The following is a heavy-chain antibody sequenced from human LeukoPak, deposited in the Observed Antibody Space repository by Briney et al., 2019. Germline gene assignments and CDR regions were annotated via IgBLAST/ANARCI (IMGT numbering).Heavy chain of an antibody. J-gene: IGHJ4*02. CDR2: IWYDGSNK. V-gene: IGHV3-33*01. Sequence: PGGSLRLSCAASGFTFSSYGMHWVRQAPGKGLEGVAVIWYDGSNKYYADSVKGRFTISRDNSKSTLYLQMNSLRAEDTAVYYCARDGSSWYEGYYFDYWGQGTLVTVSS. D-gene: IGHD6-13*01. CDR1: GFTFSSYG. CDR3: ARDGSSWYEGYYFDY.